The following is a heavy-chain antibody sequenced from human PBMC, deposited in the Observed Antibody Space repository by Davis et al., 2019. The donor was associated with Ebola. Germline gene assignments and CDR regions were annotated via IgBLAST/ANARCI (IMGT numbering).Heavy chain of an antibody. CDR2: TGTVPGDT. J-gene: IGHJ4*02. D-gene: IGHD2-2*01. Sequence: GESLKISCAASGFTFSNYDMNWVRQATGKGLEWLSATGTVPGDTYYLPSVRGRFTVSRDNAKNSLYLQMNSLRAGDTAVYYCARDRDIVVVPGAFDYWGQGTLVTVSS. V-gene: IGHV3-13*01. CDR3: ARDRDIVVVPGAFDY. CDR1: GFTFSNYD.